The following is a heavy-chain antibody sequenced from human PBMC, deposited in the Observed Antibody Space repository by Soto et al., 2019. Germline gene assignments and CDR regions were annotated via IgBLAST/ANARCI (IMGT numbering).Heavy chain of an antibody. Sequence: EVQLVESGGGLVKTGGSLRLSCAASGFTLTNHNMNWVRQAPGKGLAWVSSISSSSSFRNYADSVKGRISISRDNDKNLVYLQMDSLRAEDAAVYYCARDPPLSVLVVVATDDFWGQGTLVTVSS. D-gene: IGHD2-21*01. V-gene: IGHV3-21*02. CDR2: ISSSSSFR. CDR3: ARDPPLSVLVVVATDDF. CDR1: GFTLTNHN. J-gene: IGHJ4*02.